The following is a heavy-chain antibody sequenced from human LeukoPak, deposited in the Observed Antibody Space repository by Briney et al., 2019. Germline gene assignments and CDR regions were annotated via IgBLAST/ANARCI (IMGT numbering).Heavy chain of an antibody. D-gene: IGHD6-19*01. J-gene: IGHJ4*02. V-gene: IGHV4-59*08. CDR1: GGSISSYY. Sequence: SETLSLTCTVSGGSISSYYWSWIRQPPVKGLEWIGYIYYSGSTNYNPSLKSRVTISVDTSKNQFSLKLSSVTAADTAVYYCARREMAAEFDYWGQGTLVTVSS. CDR2: IYYSGST. CDR3: ARREMAAEFDY.